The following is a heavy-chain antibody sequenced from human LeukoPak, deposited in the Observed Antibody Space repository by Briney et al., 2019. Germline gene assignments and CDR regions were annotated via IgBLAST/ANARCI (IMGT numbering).Heavy chain of an antibody. CDR3: ARDPGIVVVVAADYYYGMDV. D-gene: IGHD2-15*01. CDR1: GYTFTGYY. CDR2: INPSSGGT. Sequence: ASVKVSCKASGYTFTGYYMHWVRQAPGQGLEWMGWINPSSGGTNYAQKFQGRVTMTRDTSISTAYMELSRLRSDDTAVYYCARDPGIVVVVAADYYYGMDVWGQGTTVTVSS. V-gene: IGHV1-2*02. J-gene: IGHJ6*02.